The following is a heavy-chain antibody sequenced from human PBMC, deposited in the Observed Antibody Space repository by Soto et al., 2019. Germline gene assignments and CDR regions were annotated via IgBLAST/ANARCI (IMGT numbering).Heavy chain of an antibody. CDR1: GGSIRSYY. CDR3: ARGSGYSPHFAY. D-gene: IGHD5-18*01. J-gene: IGHJ4*02. Sequence: PSETLSLSCTVSGGSIRSYYWNWIRQPPGKGLEWIAYIYHSGSTDYNPSPKSRLTISVDTSKNLFSLKLSSVTAADTAVYYCARGSGYSPHFAYWGQGTLVTVSS. CDR2: IYHSGST. V-gene: IGHV4-59*01.